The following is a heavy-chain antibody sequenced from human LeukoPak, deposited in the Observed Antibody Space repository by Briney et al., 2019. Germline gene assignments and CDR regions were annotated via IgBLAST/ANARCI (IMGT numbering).Heavy chain of an antibody. CDR3: ARARGATIFQSAFDI. CDR1: GGSFSGYY. J-gene: IGHJ3*02. Sequence: PSETLSLTCAVYGGSFSGYYWSWIRQPPGKGLEWIGEINHSGSTNYNPSLKSRVTISVDTSKSQFSLKLSSVTAADTAVYYCARARGATIFQSAFDIWGQGTMVTVSS. V-gene: IGHV4-34*01. D-gene: IGHD5-24*01. CDR2: INHSGST.